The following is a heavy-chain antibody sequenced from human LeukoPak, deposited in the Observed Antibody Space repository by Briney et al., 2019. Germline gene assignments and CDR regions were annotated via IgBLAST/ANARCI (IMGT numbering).Heavy chain of an antibody. CDR1: GGTFSSYA. D-gene: IGHD1-26*01. V-gene: IGHV1-69*04. Sequence: GASVKVSCKASGGTFSSYAISWVRQAPGQGLEWMGRIIPILGIANYAQEFQGRVTITADKSTSTAYMELSSLRSEDTAVYYCARVREWERPGDFDLWGRGTLVTVSS. CDR2: IIPILGIA. CDR3: ARVREWERPGDFDL. J-gene: IGHJ2*01.